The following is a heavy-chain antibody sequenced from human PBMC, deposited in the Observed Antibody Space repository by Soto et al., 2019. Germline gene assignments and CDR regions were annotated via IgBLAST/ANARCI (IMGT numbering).Heavy chain of an antibody. CDR3: ARDFRGNVLLWFGELFYYYGMDV. D-gene: IGHD3-10*01. Sequence: PGGSLRLSCAASGFTFSTYSMNWVRQAPGKGLEWVSYISSSSSTIFYTDSVKGRFTVSRDNAKNSLYLQMNSLRVEDTAVYYCARDFRGNVLLWFGELFYYYGMDVWGQGTTVTVSS. J-gene: IGHJ6*02. CDR1: GFTFSTYS. V-gene: IGHV3-48*01. CDR2: ISSSSSTI.